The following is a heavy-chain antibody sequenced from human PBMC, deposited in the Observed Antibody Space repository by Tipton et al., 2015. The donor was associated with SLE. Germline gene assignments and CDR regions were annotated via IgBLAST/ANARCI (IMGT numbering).Heavy chain of an antibody. CDR2: IRYDGSNK. CDR1: GFTFSSSG. CDR3: AEADYVWGSFFDY. V-gene: IGHV3-30*02. J-gene: IGHJ4*02. D-gene: IGHD3-16*01. Sequence: QLVQSGGGVVQPGGSLRLSCAASGFTFSSSGMHWVRQAPGKGLEWVAFIRYDGSNKYYADSVKGRFTISRDNSKNTLYLQMNSLRAEDTAVYYCAEADYVWGSFFDYWGQGTLVTVSS.